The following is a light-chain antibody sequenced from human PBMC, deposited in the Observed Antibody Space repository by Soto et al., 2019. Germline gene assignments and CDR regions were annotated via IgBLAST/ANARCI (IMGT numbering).Light chain of an antibody. CDR3: QQYNTYST. CDR1: EGISTW. J-gene: IGKJ1*01. CDR2: DAS. Sequence: DIQMTQSPATLSASLGDRVTITCRATEGISTWLAWYQQKPGKAPKLLIYDASRLESGVPSRFSGSGSGTELTLTISSLQPDDFATYYCQQYNTYSTFGQGTKVDIK. V-gene: IGKV1-5*01.